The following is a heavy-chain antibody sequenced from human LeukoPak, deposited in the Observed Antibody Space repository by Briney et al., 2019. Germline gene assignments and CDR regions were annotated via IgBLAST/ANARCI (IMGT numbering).Heavy chain of an antibody. CDR1: GFTFSSYS. Sequence: GGSVRLSCAASGFTFSSYSMNWVRQAPGKGLEWVSYISSSSSTIYYADSVKGRFTISRDNAKNSLYLQMNSLRAEDTAVYYCAREGIAAAGGAFDIWGQGTMVTVSS. D-gene: IGHD6-13*01. CDR3: AREGIAAAGGAFDI. V-gene: IGHV3-48*01. CDR2: ISSSSSTI. J-gene: IGHJ3*02.